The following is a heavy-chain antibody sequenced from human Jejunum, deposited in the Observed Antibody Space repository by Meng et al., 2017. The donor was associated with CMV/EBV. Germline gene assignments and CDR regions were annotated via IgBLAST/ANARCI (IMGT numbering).Heavy chain of an antibody. V-gene: IGHV4-39*01. CDR1: GSVSSSSYY. Sequence: GSVSSSSYYWGWIRQPPGKGLEWIVRMHYSGSAYYNPSLKSRVTMSVDTSKSQFSLRLRFVTAADTAVYYCARQPLEQQPIYFDYWGQGTLVTVSS. J-gene: IGHJ4*02. CDR3: ARQPLEQQPIYFDY. D-gene: IGHD6-13*01. CDR2: MHYSGSA.